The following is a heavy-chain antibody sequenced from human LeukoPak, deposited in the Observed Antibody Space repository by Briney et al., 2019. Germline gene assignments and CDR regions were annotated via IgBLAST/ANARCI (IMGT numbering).Heavy chain of an antibody. J-gene: IGHJ4*02. CDR3: ARDGASTYGGNDY. CDR1: GFTFSSYA. Sequence: GRSLRLSCAASGFTFSSYAMHWVRQAPGKGLEWVAVISYDGSSKYYADSVKGRFTISRDNSKNTLYLQMNSLRAEDTAVYYCARDGASTYGGNDYWGQGTLVTVSS. V-gene: IGHV3-30-3*01. CDR2: ISYDGSSK. D-gene: IGHD4-23*01.